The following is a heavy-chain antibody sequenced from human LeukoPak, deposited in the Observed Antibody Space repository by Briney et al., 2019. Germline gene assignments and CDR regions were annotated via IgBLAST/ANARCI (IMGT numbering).Heavy chain of an antibody. CDR1: GGSFSGYY. V-gene: IGHV4-34*01. CDR3: ARESYYDSSGYPPLDY. D-gene: IGHD3-22*01. CDR2: INHSGST. Sequence: NSSETLSLTCAVYGGSFSGYYWSWIRQPPGKGLEWIGEINHSGSTNYNPSLKSRVTISVDTSKNQFSLKLSSVTAADTAVYYCARESYYDSSGYPPLDYWGQGTLVTVSS. J-gene: IGHJ4*02.